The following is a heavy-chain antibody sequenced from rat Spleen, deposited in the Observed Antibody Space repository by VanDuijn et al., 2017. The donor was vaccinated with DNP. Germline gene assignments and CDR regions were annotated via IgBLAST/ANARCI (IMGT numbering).Heavy chain of an antibody. CDR2: IRTKPNDYAT. J-gene: IGHJ4*01. Sequence: VQVVESGGGLVQPKESLKISCAASGFTFSNAAMYWVRQAPGKGLEWVARIRTKPNDYATYYADSVQGRFSISRDNAQNTLYLQMSKLGSEDTAIYYCARWGQYNSGYYAMDAWGQGTSVTVSS. D-gene: IGHD4-3*01. CDR1: GFTFSNAA. CDR3: ARWGQYNSGYYAMDA. V-gene: IGHV10-5*01.